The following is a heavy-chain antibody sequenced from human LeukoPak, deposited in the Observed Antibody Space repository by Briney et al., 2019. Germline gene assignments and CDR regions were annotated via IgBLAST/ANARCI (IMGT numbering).Heavy chain of an antibody. J-gene: IGHJ4*02. D-gene: IGHD3-22*01. CDR2: IYGGGST. V-gene: IGHV3-66*01. CDR3: ARGGYSSGYNAEY. Sequence: GGSLRLSCAASGFSVSSNYMSWARQAAGKGLEWVSVIYGGGSTYYTDAVKGRFTISRDNSKNTLYLQMNSLRAEDTAVYYCARGGYSSGYNAEYWGQGIPVIVSS. CDR1: GFSVSSNY.